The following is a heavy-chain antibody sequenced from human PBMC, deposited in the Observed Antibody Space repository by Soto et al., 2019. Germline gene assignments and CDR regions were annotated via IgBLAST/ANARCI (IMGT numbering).Heavy chain of an antibody. CDR2: ISGNGGRT. D-gene: IGHD2-2*01. CDR3: ARERPSAAMGMDV. CDR1: GFIFSDYS. J-gene: IGHJ6*02. V-gene: IGHV3-64*02. Sequence: GGSLRLSCAASGFIFSDYSMHWVRQAPGKGLEYVSVISGNGGRTYYVDSVGGRFTISRDNSKNTLDLQMGSVRAADTAVYDCARERPSAAMGMDVWGQGTTVTVSS.